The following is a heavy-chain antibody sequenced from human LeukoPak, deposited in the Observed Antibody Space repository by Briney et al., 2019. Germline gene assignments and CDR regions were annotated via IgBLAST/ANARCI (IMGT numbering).Heavy chain of an antibody. CDR2: IYYTGST. CDR1: GGSISSYY. Sequence: SETLSLTCTVSGGSISSYYWSWIRQPPGKGLEWIGYIYYTGSTNYNPSLKSRGTISVDTSQNPFSLKLSSVTAADTAVYYCASSKGYYDFWSGPLYFDYWGQGTLVTVSS. CDR3: ASSKGYYDFWSGPLYFDY. V-gene: IGHV4-59*01. D-gene: IGHD3-3*01. J-gene: IGHJ4*02.